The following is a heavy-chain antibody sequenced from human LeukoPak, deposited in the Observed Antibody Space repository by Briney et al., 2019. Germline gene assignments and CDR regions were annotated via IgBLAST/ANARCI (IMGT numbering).Heavy chain of an antibody. Sequence: ASVKVSCKASGYTFTSHLIHWVRQAPGQGLEWMGVINPTNGDINYAQKFKGRVTMTRDTSASTVYMELSSLRSEDMAVYYCARAPERLGWFDPWGQGTLVTVSS. D-gene: IGHD1-1*01. V-gene: IGHV1-46*01. J-gene: IGHJ5*02. CDR2: INPTNGDI. CDR3: ARAPERLGWFDP. CDR1: GYTFTSHL.